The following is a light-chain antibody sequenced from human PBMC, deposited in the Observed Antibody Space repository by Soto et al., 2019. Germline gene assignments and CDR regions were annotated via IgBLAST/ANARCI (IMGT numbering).Light chain of an antibody. CDR1: SSNIGAGYD. CDR3: QSYDSSLSGYV. J-gene: IGLJ1*01. Sequence: QSVLTQPPSVSGAPGQRVTISCTGSSSNIGAGYDVHWYQQLPGTAPKVLIYGNSNRPSGVPDRFSGSKSGTSASLAITGLQAEDEAGYYCQSYDSSLSGYVFGTGTKVTVL. CDR2: GNS. V-gene: IGLV1-40*01.